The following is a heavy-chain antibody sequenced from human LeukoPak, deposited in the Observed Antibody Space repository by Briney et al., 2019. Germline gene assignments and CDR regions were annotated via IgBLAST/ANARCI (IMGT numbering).Heavy chain of an antibody. Sequence: SETLSLTCAVYGGSFSGYYWSWIRQPPGKGLEWIGYIYYSGSTNYNPSLKSRVTISVDTSKNQFSLKLSSVTAADTAVYYCARLIGHGFDYWGQGTLVTVSS. CDR3: ARLIGHGFDY. D-gene: IGHD2-8*01. V-gene: IGHV4-59*08. CDR2: IYYSGST. J-gene: IGHJ4*02. CDR1: GGSFSGYY.